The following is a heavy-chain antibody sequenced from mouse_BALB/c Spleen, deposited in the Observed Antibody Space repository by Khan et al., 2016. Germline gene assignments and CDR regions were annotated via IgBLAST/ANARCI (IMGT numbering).Heavy chain of an antibody. CDR3: ARSVPYYFGFDY. CDR1: GYTFTSYD. CDR2: IFPGDGST. Sequence: QVQLQQSGAELVKPGASVKLSCKASGYTFTSYDINWVRQRPEQGLEWIGWIFPGDGSTKYNEKLKGKATLTTAKSSSTAYMQLSRLTSEDSAVYFCARSVPYYFGFDYWGQGTTLTVSS. V-gene: IGHV1-85*01. D-gene: IGHD1-1*01. J-gene: IGHJ2*01.